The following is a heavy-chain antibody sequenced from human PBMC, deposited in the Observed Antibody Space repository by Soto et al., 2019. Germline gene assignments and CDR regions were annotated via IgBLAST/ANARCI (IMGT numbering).Heavy chain of an antibody. Sequence: QVQLVQSGAEVKKPGSSVKVSCKASGGTFSSYAISWVRQAPGQGLEWMGGIIPIFGTANYAQKFQGRVTISADESTSTDYMDLGSLRSEDSAVYYCARESRYCSGGSCYFLPGIDYWGQGTLVTVSS. D-gene: IGHD2-15*01. V-gene: IGHV1-69*12. CDR2: IIPIFGTA. J-gene: IGHJ4*02. CDR1: GGTFSSYA. CDR3: ARESRYCSGGSCYFLPGIDY.